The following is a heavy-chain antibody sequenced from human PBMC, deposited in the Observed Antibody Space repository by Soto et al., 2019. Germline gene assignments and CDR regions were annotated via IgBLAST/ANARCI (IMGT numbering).Heavy chain of an antibody. CDR2: VIPFFGTA. Sequence: QVQLVQSGAEVKKPGSSVKVSCKTTGGTLNSYAISWVRQAPGQGLEWMGGVIPFFGTANYAKKFQGRVTISADESTSTAYMELSSLRSEDTAVYYCARDRPGGYGDFAYWGQGTLVIVSS. CDR3: ARDRPGGYGDFAY. V-gene: IGHV1-69*01. J-gene: IGHJ4*02. CDR1: GGTLNSYA. D-gene: IGHD3-10*01.